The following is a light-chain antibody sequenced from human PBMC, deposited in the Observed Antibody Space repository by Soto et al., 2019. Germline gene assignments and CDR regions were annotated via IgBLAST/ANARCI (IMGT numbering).Light chain of an antibody. CDR1: ELGDKS. Sequence: SYELTQPPSVSVSPGQTASITCSGSELGDKSASWYQQKPGQSPVLVIYQDRKRPSGIPERFSGSTSGNTATLTISGTQAMDEADYYCQAWDSSAAVFGGGTKLTVL. V-gene: IGLV3-1*01. J-gene: IGLJ2*01. CDR2: QDR. CDR3: QAWDSSAAV.